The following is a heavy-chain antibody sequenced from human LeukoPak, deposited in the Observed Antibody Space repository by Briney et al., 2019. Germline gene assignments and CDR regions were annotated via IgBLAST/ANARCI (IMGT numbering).Heavy chain of an antibody. V-gene: IGHV4-39*01. Sequence: RASETLSLTCTVSGGSISSSSYYWGWIRQPPGKGLEWIGSIYYSGSTYYNPSLKSRVTISVDTSKNQFSLKLSSVTAADTAVYYCARHEDAGLLYLPPDYWGQGTLVTVSS. CDR1: GGSISSSSYY. D-gene: IGHD3-3*01. CDR2: IYYSGST. J-gene: IGHJ4*02. CDR3: ARHEDAGLLYLPPDY.